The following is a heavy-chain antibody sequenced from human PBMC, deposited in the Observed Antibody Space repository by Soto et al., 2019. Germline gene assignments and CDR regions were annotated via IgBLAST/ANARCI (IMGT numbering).Heavy chain of an antibody. Sequence: RGSLRLSCAASEFSFNVFVMHWVRQAPGKGLEWVAVVWNDGSSKDYADSVKGRFTISRDNSKNMLYLQMNSLRADDTAIYYCARGSSCYSTTCYNPAYFGPWGQGTLVTVSS. J-gene: IGHJ5*02. V-gene: IGHV3-33*01. D-gene: IGHD2-2*02. CDR2: VWNDGSSK. CDR3: ARGSSCYSTTCYNPAYFGP. CDR1: EFSFNVFV.